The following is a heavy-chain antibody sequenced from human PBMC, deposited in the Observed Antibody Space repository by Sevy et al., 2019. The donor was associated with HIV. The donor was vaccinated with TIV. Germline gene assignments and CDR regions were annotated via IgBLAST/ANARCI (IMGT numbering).Heavy chain of an antibody. CDR1: GGTFSRYP. D-gene: IGHD3-22*01. Sequence: ASVKVSCKAPGGTFSRYPFSWVRQAPGQGLEWMGGIIPIFGTTNYAQKFQGRVTITADESTGTAYMELSSLRSEDTAVYYCALAAQVTMKVAGGFFEYWGKGTLVTVSS. J-gene: IGHJ4*02. CDR2: IIPIFGTT. V-gene: IGHV1-69*13. CDR3: ALAAQVTMKVAGGFFEY.